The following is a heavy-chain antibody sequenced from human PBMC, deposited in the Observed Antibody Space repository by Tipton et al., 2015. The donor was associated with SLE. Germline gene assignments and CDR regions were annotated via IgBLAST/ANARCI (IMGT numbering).Heavy chain of an antibody. J-gene: IGHJ5*01. CDR1: GGSISGYY. CDR2: TYNTETT. CDR3: ARAHYNFWNWFDS. V-gene: IGHV4-59*01. Sequence: TLSLTCTVSGGSISGYYWTWIRQPPGRGLEWIGYTYNTETTRYNPALKSRVIISVDTSRNQFSLKVTSVTAADTAVYYCARAHYNFWNWFDSWGQGILVTVSS. D-gene: IGHD3-3*01.